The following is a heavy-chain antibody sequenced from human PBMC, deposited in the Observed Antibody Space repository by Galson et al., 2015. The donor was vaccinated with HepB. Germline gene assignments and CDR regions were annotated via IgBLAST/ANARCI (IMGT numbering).Heavy chain of an antibody. CDR2: IWYDGSNK. J-gene: IGHJ4*02. D-gene: IGHD6-13*01. CDR1: GFTFSSYG. V-gene: IGHV3-33*08. Sequence: SLRLSCAASGFTFSSYGMHWVRQAPGKGLEWVAVIWYDGSNKYYADSVKGRFTISRDNSKNTLYLQMNSLRAEDTAVYYCARGPMYSSSWYSPFDYWGQGTLVTVSS. CDR3: ARGPMYSSSWYSPFDY.